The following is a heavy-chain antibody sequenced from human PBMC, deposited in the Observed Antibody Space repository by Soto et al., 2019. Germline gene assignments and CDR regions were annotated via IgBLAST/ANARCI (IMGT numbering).Heavy chain of an antibody. J-gene: IGHJ6*02. CDR2: IIPIFGTA. V-gene: IGHV1-69*13. Sequence: SVKVSCKASGGTFSSYAISWVRQAPGQGLEWMGGIIPIFGTANYAQKFQGRVTITADESTSTAYMELSSLRSEDTAVYYCARVAEMATTSTTYYYYGMDVWGQGTTVTVSS. CDR1: GGTFSSYA. CDR3: ARVAEMATTSTTYYYYGMDV. D-gene: IGHD5-12*01.